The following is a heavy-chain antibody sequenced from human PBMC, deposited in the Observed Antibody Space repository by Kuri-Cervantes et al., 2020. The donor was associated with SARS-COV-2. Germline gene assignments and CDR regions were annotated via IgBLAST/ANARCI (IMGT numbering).Heavy chain of an antibody. J-gene: IGHJ6*02. V-gene: IGHV3-11*04. CDR2: ISSSGSTI. D-gene: IGHD1-14*01. CDR3: AGVGIYPYGLLRHSGMDV. CDR1: GFTFSDYY. Sequence: GGSLRLSCAASGFTFSDYYMSWIRQAPGKGLEWVSYISSSGSTIYYADSVKGRFTISRDNAKNSLYLQMNSLRAEDTAVYYCAGVGIYPYGLLRHSGMDVWGQGTTVTVSS.